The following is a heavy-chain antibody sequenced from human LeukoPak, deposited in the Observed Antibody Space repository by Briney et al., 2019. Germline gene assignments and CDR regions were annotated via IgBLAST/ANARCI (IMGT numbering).Heavy chain of an antibody. CDR2: VFDSGRT. Sequence: PSETLSLACTVSGGSMTTQHWNWIRQTPGKGREWIGYVFDSGRTKKNPSLKSRVTLSADTSKNQLSLRLGSVTAADTGVYYCTTIKRGNIFGYFDFWGQGILVTVSS. D-gene: IGHD5-18*01. J-gene: IGHJ4*02. CDR3: TTIKRGNIFGYFDF. V-gene: IGHV4-59*11. CDR1: GGSMTTQH.